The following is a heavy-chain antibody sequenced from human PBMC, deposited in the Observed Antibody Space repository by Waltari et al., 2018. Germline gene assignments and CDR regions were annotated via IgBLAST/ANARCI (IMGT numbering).Heavy chain of an antibody. CDR2: IYPGATP. D-gene: IGHD3-10*01. J-gene: IGHJ6*03. CDR1: GGSIISYY. Sequence: QVQLQESGPGLVKPSETLSLTCTVSGGSIISYYWSWIRQPAGKGLEWIGGIYPGATPYYNPSLQTRIMMSVDTAQNQFSLKLSSVTAADTAVYYCARIYGSGTFIYMDVWGKGTTVTVSS. CDR3: ARIYGSGTFIYMDV. V-gene: IGHV4-4*07.